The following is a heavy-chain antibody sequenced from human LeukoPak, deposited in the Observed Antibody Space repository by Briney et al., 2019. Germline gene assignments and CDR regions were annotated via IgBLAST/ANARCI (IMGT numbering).Heavy chain of an antibody. CDR3: ARQGGLRYFDWSRIFDY. Sequence: PSQTLSLTCAVSGGSISSGGYSWSWIRQPPGKGLEWIGEINHSGSTNYNPSLKSRVTISVDTSKNQFSLKLSSVTAADTAVYYCARQGGLRYFDWSRIFDYWGQGTLVTVSS. V-gene: IGHV4-30-2*01. J-gene: IGHJ4*02. CDR2: INHSGST. CDR1: GGSISSGGYS. D-gene: IGHD3-9*01.